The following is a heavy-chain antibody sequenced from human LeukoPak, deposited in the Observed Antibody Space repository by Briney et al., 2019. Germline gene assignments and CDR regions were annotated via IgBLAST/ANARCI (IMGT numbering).Heavy chain of an antibody. V-gene: IGHV3-23*01. CDR3: AKRSVTFDY. D-gene: IGHD4-17*01. Sequence: GGSLRLSCAASGFTFSNYAMSWVRQTPGKGLEWVSAISSDGNIYYADSVKGRFTISRDVSKNMLYLQMSSLRAEDTAVYYCAKRSVTFDYWGQGTLVTVSS. CDR1: GFTFSNYA. J-gene: IGHJ4*02. CDR2: ISSDGNI.